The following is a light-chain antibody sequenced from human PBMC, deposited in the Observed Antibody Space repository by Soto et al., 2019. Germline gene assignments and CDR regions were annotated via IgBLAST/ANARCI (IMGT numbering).Light chain of an antibody. V-gene: IGKV3-15*01. CDR1: HSANSH. J-gene: IGKJ5*01. Sequence: MMMTQSPATLSVSPGERVTLSCRTSHSANSHVAWYQQKPGQAPRLLLYGASTRATGIPVRFSGSGFGTEFTLTISSLQSEDFAVYYWQQYKNWPLFGQGTRLDIK. CDR2: GAS. CDR3: QQYKNWPL.